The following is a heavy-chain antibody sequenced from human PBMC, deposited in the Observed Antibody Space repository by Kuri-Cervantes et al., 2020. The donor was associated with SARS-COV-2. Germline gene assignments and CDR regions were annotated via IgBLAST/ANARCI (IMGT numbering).Heavy chain of an antibody. CDR2: ISSSSSYI. Sequence: GESLKISCAASGFTFSSYSMNWVRQAPGKGLEWVSSISSSSSYIYYADSVKGRFTISRDNAKNSLYLQMNSLRAEDTAVYYCAKDQTTVTTCFDYWGQGTLVTVSS. V-gene: IGHV3-21*04. CDR3: AKDQTTVTTCFDY. D-gene: IGHD4-17*01. J-gene: IGHJ4*02. CDR1: GFTFSSYS.